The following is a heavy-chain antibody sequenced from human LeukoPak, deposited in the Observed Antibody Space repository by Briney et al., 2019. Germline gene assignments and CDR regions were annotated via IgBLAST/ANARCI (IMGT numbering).Heavy chain of an antibody. CDR2: IYNGDST. CDR3: ARVLSGWYYFDY. V-gene: IGHV3-66*01. Sequence: GGSLRLSCAASGFTVNSDYMSWVRQAPGKGLEWVSVIYNGDSTSYADSVKGRFTISRDNPKNTLYLQMNSLRAEDTAVYYCARVLSGWYYFDYWGQGTLVTVSS. D-gene: IGHD6-19*01. J-gene: IGHJ4*02. CDR1: GFTVNSDY.